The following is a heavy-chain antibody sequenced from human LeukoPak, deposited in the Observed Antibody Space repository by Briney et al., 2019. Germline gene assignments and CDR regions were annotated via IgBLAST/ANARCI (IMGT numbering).Heavy chain of an antibody. CDR3: AQDRGLRYCSGGSCYYYYGMDV. V-gene: IGHV3-30*18. D-gene: IGHD2-15*01. J-gene: IGHJ6*02. Sequence: PGGSLRLSCAASGFTFSSYGMHWVRQAPGKGLEWVAVISYDGSNKYYADSVKGRFTISRDNSKNTLYLQMNSLRAEDTAVYYCAQDRGLRYCSGGSCYYYYGMDVWGQGTTVTVSS. CDR1: GFTFSSYG. CDR2: ISYDGSNK.